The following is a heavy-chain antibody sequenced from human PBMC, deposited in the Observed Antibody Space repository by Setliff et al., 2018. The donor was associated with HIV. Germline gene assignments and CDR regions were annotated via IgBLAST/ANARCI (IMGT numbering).Heavy chain of an antibody. Sequence: PGESLKISCKGSGYSFTNYWIGWVRQMPGKGLEWMGIIYPGDSDTRYSPSFQGQVTISADKSISTAYLQWSSPKASDTAMYYCARHGYCSGTSCSEYYYYYGMDVWGQGTTVTVSS. V-gene: IGHV5-51*01. CDR3: ARHGYCSGTSCSEYYYYYGMDV. CDR1: GYSFTNYW. D-gene: IGHD2-2*03. CDR2: IYPGDSDT. J-gene: IGHJ6*02.